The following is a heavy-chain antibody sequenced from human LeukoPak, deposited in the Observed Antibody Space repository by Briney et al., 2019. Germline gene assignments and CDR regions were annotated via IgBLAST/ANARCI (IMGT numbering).Heavy chain of an antibody. CDR2: IYHSGST. V-gene: IGHV4-34*01. CDR1: GGSFSGYY. Sequence: SETLSLTCAVYGGSFSGYYWSWIRQPPGKGLEWIGEIYHSGSTNYNPSLKSRVTISVDTSKNQFSLKLSSVTAADTAVYYCARGSQYYYDSSAYYSHDYWGQGTLVTVSS. CDR3: ARGSQYYYDSSAYYSHDY. D-gene: IGHD3-22*01. J-gene: IGHJ4*02.